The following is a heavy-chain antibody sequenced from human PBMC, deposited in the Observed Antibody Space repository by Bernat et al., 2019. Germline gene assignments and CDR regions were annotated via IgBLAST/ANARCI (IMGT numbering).Heavy chain of an antibody. J-gene: IGHJ4*02. CDR1: GFTFSTYW. CDR2: IKQDGSEK. D-gene: IGHD6-13*01. CDR3: ATRPRQPES. Sequence: EVQLVESGGGLDQPGGSLRLSCTASGFTFSTYWMTWVRQAPGKGLEWVASIKQDGSEKYYLDSVKGRFTISRDNTKNSLYLEMNSLRGEDTAVYYCATRPRQPESWGQGTLVTVSS. V-gene: IGHV3-7*01.